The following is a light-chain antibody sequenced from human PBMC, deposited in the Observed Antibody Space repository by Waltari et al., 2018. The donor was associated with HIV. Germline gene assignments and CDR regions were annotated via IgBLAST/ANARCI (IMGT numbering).Light chain of an antibody. CDR3: QQYHNWPSYT. J-gene: IGKJ2*01. V-gene: IGKV3D-15*01. CDR1: QSISSN. Sequence: EILMTQSPATLSVSPGERATLSCTASQSISSNLAWYQQKPGQAPRLLIYDTSTRAAGTSDRFSGSRSGTDFTLTISSLQSEDFAVYYCQQYHNWPSYTFGQGTKLEIK. CDR2: DTS.